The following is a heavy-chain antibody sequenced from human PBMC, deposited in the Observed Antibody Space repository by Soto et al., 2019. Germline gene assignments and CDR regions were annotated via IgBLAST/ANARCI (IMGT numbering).Heavy chain of an antibody. V-gene: IGHV3-23*01. CDR3: AKERATTTAFVY. CDR1: GFTFSRDG. CDR2: ITDNGRST. Sequence: GGSLRLSCAASGFTFSRDGMSWVRQAPGKGLEWVSLITDNGRSTYYADSVKGRFTISRDNTKNTLFLQMNSLRAEDTAVYYCAKERATTTAFVYWGQGALVTVSS. J-gene: IGHJ4*02. D-gene: IGHD4-17*01.